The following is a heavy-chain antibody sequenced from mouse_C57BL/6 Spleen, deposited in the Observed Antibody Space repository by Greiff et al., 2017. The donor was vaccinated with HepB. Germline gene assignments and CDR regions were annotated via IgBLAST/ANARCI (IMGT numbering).Heavy chain of an antibody. D-gene: IGHD2-4*01. V-gene: IGHV1-82*01. Sequence: QVQLQQSGPELVKPGASVKISCKASGYAFSSSWMNWVQQRPGKGLEWIGLIYPGDGDTNYNGKFKGKATLTADKSSSTAYMQLSSLTSEDSAVYFCSRLIYYDYNDYAMDYWGQGTSVTVSS. CDR1: GYAFSSSW. J-gene: IGHJ4*01. CDR3: SRLIYYDYNDYAMDY. CDR2: IYPGDGDT.